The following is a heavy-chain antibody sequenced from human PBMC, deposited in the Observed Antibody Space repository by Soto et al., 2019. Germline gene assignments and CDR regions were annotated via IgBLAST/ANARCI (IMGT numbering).Heavy chain of an antibody. J-gene: IGHJ3*01. Sequence: GGSLRLSCAASGVTFSIYGMSWVRQVPGKGLEWVSTISDSGDSAYYADSVKGRFTISRDNSKNTLYLQMNSLRAEDTAVYYCARPYGGKIGDAPDLWGQGTMVTVSS. CDR1: GVTFSIYG. CDR2: ISDSGDSA. V-gene: IGHV3-23*01. D-gene: IGHD2-15*01. CDR3: ARPYGGKIGDAPDL.